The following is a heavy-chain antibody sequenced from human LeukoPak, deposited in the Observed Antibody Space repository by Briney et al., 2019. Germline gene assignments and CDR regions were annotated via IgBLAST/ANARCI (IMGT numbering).Heavy chain of an antibody. Sequence: ASVKVSCKVSGYTLTGLSMHWVRQAPGKGLEWMGGFDPEDGETIYAQKFQGRVTMTEDTSTDTAYMELSSLRSEDTAVYYCATDGAYCSGGSCYSGYFDYWGQGTLVTVSS. CDR1: GYTLTGLS. V-gene: IGHV1-24*01. CDR2: FDPEDGET. CDR3: ATDGAYCSGGSCYSGYFDY. D-gene: IGHD2-15*01. J-gene: IGHJ4*02.